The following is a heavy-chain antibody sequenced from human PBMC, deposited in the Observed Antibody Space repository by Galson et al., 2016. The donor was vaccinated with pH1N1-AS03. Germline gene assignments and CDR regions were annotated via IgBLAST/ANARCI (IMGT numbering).Heavy chain of an antibody. J-gene: IGHJ5*02. Sequence: SETLSLTCTVSGGSINSSPYYWGWIRQPPGKGLEWIGTIYYRGSTYYSPSLKSRVTISEDTSKNQFSLRPSSVTAADTALYYCARSPRTIAVAGTFPSRFDPWGQGMLVTVSS. D-gene: IGHD6-19*01. CDR2: IYYRGST. V-gene: IGHV4-39*07. CDR1: GGSINSSPYY. CDR3: ARSPRTIAVAGTFPSRFDP.